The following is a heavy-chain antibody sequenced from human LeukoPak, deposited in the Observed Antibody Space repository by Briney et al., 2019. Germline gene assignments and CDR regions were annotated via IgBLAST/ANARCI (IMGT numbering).Heavy chain of an antibody. V-gene: IGHV3-48*01. D-gene: IGHD5-12*01. CDR3: ARDAGNSGYGCDL. CDR2: IRSSSET. Sequence: PGGSLRLSCAASGFIFSQYSKNWVRQAPGKGLEWVSHIRSSSETFYADSVKGRFTISRDNARNSLYLQMNNLRGEDTAIYYCARDAGNSGYGCDLWGLGTLVTVSS. CDR1: GFIFSQYS. J-gene: IGHJ5*02.